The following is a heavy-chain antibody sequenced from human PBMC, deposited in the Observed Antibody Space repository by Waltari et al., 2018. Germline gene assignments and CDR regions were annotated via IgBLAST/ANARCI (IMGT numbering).Heavy chain of an antibody. J-gene: IGHJ4*02. CDR2: IVPIFGTA. V-gene: IGHV1-69*12. CDR3: ARGVGYCSSTNCYQFDY. CDR1: GGTFSSYA. D-gene: IGHD2-2*01. Sequence: QVQLVQSGAEVKKPGSSVKVSCKASGGTFSSYAISWVRQAPGQGLEWMGGIVPIFGTANYAQKFQGRVTITADESTSTAYMELSSLRSEDTAVYYCARGVGYCSSTNCYQFDYWGQGTLVTVSS.